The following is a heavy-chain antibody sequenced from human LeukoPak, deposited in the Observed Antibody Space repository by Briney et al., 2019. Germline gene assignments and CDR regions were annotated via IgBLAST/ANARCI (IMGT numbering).Heavy chain of an antibody. J-gene: IGHJ4*02. Sequence: PGGSLRLSCAASGFTFSSYAMHWDRQAPGKGLEYVSAISSNGGSTYYANSVKGRFTISRDNSKNTLYLQMGSLRAEDMAVYYCARLYSSGWYSFFDYWGQGTLVTVSS. V-gene: IGHV3-64*01. CDR2: ISSNGGST. D-gene: IGHD6-19*01. CDR3: ARLYSSGWYSFFDY. CDR1: GFTFSSYA.